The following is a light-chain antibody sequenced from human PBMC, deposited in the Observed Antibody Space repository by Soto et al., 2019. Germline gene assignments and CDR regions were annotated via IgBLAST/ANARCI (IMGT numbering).Light chain of an antibody. CDR3: QQYDSSSPS. J-gene: IGKJ2*01. V-gene: IGKV1-13*02. CDR1: QGIRND. CDR2: DAS. Sequence: AIQMTQSPSSLSASVGDRVTITCRASQGIRNDLGWYQQKPGKAPKFLIYDASSLETGVPSRFSGSGSGTEFTLTIRSLQPDDFATYYCQQYDSSSPSFGMGTKLEIK.